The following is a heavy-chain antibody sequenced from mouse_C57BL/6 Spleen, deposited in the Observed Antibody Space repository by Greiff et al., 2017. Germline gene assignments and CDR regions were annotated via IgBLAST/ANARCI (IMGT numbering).Heavy chain of an antibody. CDR2: IWSDGST. CDR3: ARHRWDGAMDD. J-gene: IGHJ4*01. CDR1: GFSLTSYC. V-gene: IGHV2-6-1*01. Sequence: VQLKESGPGLVAPSPCLSISCTASGFSLTSYCVHWVHQTPGKGLEWLVVIWSDGSTTYNSALNSRLGISKDNSKSQVSLKMNRLQTDDTAMYYCARHRWDGAMDDWGQGTSVTVSS. D-gene: IGHD4-1*01.